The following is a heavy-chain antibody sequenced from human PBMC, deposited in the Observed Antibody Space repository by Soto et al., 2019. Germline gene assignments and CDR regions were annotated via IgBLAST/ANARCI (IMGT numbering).Heavy chain of an antibody. CDR1: GFTFSSYA. CDR2: ISYDGSNK. V-gene: IGHV3-30-3*01. D-gene: IGHD3-10*01. Sequence: GGSLRLSCAASGFTFSSYAMHWVRQAPGKGLEWVAVISYDGSNKYYADSVKGRFTISRDNSKNTLYLQMNSLRAEDAAVYYCARDPGRLSGYYYGMDVWGQGTTVTVSS. J-gene: IGHJ6*02. CDR3: ARDPGRLSGYYYGMDV.